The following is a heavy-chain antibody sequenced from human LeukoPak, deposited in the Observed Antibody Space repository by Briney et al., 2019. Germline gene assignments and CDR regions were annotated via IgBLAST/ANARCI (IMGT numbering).Heavy chain of an antibody. Sequence: GGSLRLSCAASGFTFSSYAMSWVRQAPGKGLEWVSLISGGGDNTNDADSVKGRFIISRENSKNTVYLQMNSLRAGDTAVYYCATGYSYGYPPFDYWGRGTLVTVSS. J-gene: IGHJ4*02. CDR2: ISGGGDNT. V-gene: IGHV3-23*01. D-gene: IGHD5-18*01. CDR1: GFTFSSYA. CDR3: ATGYSYGYPPFDY.